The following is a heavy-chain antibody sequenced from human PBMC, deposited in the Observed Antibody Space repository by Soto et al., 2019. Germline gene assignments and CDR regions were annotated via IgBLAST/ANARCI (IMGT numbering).Heavy chain of an antibody. J-gene: IGHJ6*02. CDR1: GGTFSSYA. CDR3: ARKRNYYDSRAPYGMDV. CDR2: IIPIFGTA. V-gene: IGHV1-69*01. Sequence: QVQLVQSGAEVKKPGSSVKVSCKASGGTFSSYAISWVRQAPGQGLEWMGGIIPIFGTATYAQKFQGRVTITADESTSTAYMELSSLRSEDTAVYYCARKRNYYDSRAPYGMDVWGQGTTVTVSS. D-gene: IGHD3-22*01.